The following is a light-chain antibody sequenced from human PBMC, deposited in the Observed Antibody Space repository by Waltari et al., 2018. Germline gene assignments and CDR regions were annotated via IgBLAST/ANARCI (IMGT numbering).Light chain of an antibody. J-gene: IGLJ2*01. V-gene: IGLV2-14*03. CDR3: SSYTSSSTLEV. Sequence: QSALTQPASVSGSPGQSNTISCTGTSSDVGGYHYVSWYQQHPSKAPKLLNYDVSNRPPGVSVRFSGSKSGNTASLTISGLQAEDEADYYCSSYTSSSTLEVFGGVTKLTVL. CDR1: SSDVGGYHY. CDR2: DVS.